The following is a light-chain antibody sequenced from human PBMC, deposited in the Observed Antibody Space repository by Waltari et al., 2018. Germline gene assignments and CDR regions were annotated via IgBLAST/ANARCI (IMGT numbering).Light chain of an antibody. CDR3: SSQSSNNVVL. CDR2: DVS. CDR1: SSDVGRYNS. V-gene: IGLV2-14*03. Sequence: QSALTQPASVSGSPGQSITISCTGISSDVGRYNSVSWYQDHPGQGPKVIIYDVSDRPSGVSARFSGSKSGNTASLTISGLQAEDEADYYCSSQSSNNVVLFGGGTKVTVL. J-gene: IGLJ3*02.